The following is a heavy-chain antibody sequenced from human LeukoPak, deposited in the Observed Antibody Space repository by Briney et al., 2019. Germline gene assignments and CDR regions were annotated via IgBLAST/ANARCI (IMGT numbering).Heavy chain of an antibody. D-gene: IGHD3-10*01. J-gene: IGHJ6*02. CDR2: INSDGSST. CDR3: ARPVWFGELWGMDV. Sequence: GGSLRLSCAASGFTFSSYWMHCVRQAPGKGLVCVSRINSDGSSTSYADSVKGRFTISRDNAKNTLYLQMNNLRAEDTAGYYCARPVWFGELWGMDVWGQGTTVTVSS. V-gene: IGHV3-74*01. CDR1: GFTFSSYW.